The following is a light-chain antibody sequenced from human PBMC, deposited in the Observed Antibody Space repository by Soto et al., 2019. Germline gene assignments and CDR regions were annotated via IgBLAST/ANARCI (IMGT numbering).Light chain of an antibody. CDR1: QSIPANY. Sequence: EIVLTQSPGTLSLSPGDRVTLSCGASQSIPANYLAWYQQKPGQAPRLLIYGASNRATGIPDRFSGSGSGTDFTLTVSILEPDDFAVYCCLQYGSPWWTFGQGARVEIK. J-gene: IGKJ1*01. CDR3: LQYGSPWWT. V-gene: IGKV3-20*01. CDR2: GAS.